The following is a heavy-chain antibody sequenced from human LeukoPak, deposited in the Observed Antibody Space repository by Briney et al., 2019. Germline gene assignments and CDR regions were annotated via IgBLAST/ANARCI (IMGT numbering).Heavy chain of an antibody. D-gene: IGHD6-13*01. CDR2: INHGGST. Sequence: SETLSLTCADYGGSLSGYYWIWIGQPLGKGREWMGGINHGGSTNYNPSLKSRVTISVDTSKNQFSLKLSSVTAADTAVYHCARYPNSSSWYERDAFDIWGQGTMVTVSS. CDR3: ARYPNSSSWYERDAFDI. CDR1: GGSLSGYY. V-gene: IGHV4-34*01. J-gene: IGHJ3*02.